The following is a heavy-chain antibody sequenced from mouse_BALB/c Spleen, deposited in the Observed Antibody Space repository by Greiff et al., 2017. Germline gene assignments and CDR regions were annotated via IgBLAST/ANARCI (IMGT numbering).Heavy chain of an antibody. V-gene: IGHV4-1*02. J-gene: IGHJ3*01. D-gene: IGHD2-4*01. CDR1: GFDFSRYW. Sequence: EVQLQESGGGLVQPGGSLKLSCAASGFDFSRYWMSWVRQAPGKGLEWIGEINPDSSTINYTPSLKDKFIISRDNAKNTLYLQMSKVRSEDTALYYCAALYYDYDQVIAYWGQGTLVTVSA. CDR2: INPDSSTI. CDR3: AALYYDYDQVIAY.